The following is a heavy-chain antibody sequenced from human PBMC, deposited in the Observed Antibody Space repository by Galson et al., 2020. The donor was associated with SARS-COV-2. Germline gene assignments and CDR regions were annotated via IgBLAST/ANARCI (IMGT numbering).Heavy chain of an antibody. Sequence: GGSLRLSCAASGFTFSSYGMHWVRQAPGKGLEWVAVISYDGSNKYYADSVKGRFTISRDNSKNTLYLQMNSPRAEDTAVYYCAKEAGFWSGYYPDYWGQGTLVTVSS. CDR2: ISYDGSNK. J-gene: IGHJ4*02. CDR3: AKEAGFWSGYYPDY. D-gene: IGHD3-3*01. V-gene: IGHV3-30*18. CDR1: GFTFSSYG.